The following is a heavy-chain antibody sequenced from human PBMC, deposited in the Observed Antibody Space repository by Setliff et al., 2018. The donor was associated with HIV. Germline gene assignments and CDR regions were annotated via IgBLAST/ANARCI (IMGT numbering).Heavy chain of an antibody. CDR1: GFTFSNYV. CDR2: ISSSGGRT. CDR3: VGGFYAGY. J-gene: IGHJ4*02. V-gene: IGHV3-23*01. Sequence: GSLRLSCAASGFTFSNYVMSWVRQTPGKVLEWVSVISSSGGRTYHADSVKGRFTISRDKAKSSLYLHINSLRAEDMAVYYCVGGFYAGYWGQGTLVTVSS. D-gene: IGHD5-12*01.